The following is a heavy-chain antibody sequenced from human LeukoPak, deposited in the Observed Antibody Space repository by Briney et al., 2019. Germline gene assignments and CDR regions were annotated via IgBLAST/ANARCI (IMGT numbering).Heavy chain of an antibody. J-gene: IGHJ5*02. CDR1: GFTFSSYS. CDR2: ISSSSSYI. CDR3: ARDRGAGTTFDP. Sequence: GGSLRLSCAASGFTFSSYSMSWVRQAPGKGLEWVSSISSSSSYIYYADSVKGRFTISRDNAKNSLYLQMNSLRAEDTAVYYCARDRGAGTTFDPWGQGTLVTVSS. V-gene: IGHV3-21*01. D-gene: IGHD1-7*01.